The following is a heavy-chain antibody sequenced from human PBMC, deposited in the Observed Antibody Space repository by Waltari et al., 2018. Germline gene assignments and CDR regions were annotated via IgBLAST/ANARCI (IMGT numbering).Heavy chain of an antibody. Sequence: QVQLQESGPGLVKPSETLSPTCTVSGGSINGYFWSWIRRPAGKGMEWIGRIYSSGGSGYNPSLKRRVSRSVDTSKNQYSLKLSSVTAADTAVYYCVRDCRDGSCYSDWGQGSLVTVSS. V-gene: IGHV4-4*07. CDR3: VRDCRDGSCYSD. J-gene: IGHJ4*02. D-gene: IGHD2-15*01. CDR2: IYSSGGS. CDR1: GGSINGYF.